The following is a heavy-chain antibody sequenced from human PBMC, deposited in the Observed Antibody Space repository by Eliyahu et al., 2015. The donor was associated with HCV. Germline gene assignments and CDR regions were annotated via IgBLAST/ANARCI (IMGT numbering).Heavy chain of an antibody. D-gene: IGHD6-13*01. V-gene: IGHV3-7*01. CDR1: GFTFSSYW. CDR3: ARVGSGTWYRVVDY. Sequence: EVQVVESGGGLVQPGGSLRLSCAASGFTFSSYWMTWVRQAPGKGLEWVANIKQDGSEKYYVDSVKGRFTISRDNAKNSLYLQMNSLRVEDTAVYYCARVGSGTWYRVVDYWGQGTLVTVSS. J-gene: IGHJ4*02. CDR2: IKQDGSEK.